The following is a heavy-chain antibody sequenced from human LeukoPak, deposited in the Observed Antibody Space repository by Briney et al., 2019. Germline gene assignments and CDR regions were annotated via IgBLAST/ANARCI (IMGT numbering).Heavy chain of an antibody. Sequence: ASVKVSCKASGYTFTSYGISWVRQAPGQGLEWMGWISAYNGNTNYAQKLQGRVTMTRDTSTSTVYMELSSLRSEDTAVYYCARSPNAGYSSSWHPIDFDYWGQGTLVTVSS. J-gene: IGHJ4*02. CDR2: ISAYNGNT. D-gene: IGHD6-13*01. V-gene: IGHV1-18*01. CDR1: GYTFTSYG. CDR3: ARSPNAGYSSSWHPIDFDY.